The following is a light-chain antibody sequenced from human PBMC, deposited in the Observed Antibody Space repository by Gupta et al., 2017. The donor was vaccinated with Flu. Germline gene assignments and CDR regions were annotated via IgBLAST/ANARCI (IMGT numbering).Light chain of an antibody. V-gene: IGLV1-40*01. CDR3: QSYDSSLSGYNYV. J-gene: IGLJ1*01. Sequence: QSVLTQPPSVSGALGQRVTISCTGSSSNIGAGYDVHWYQQLPGTAPKLLIYGNSNRPSGVPDRFSGSKSGTSASLAITGLQAEDEADYYCQSYDSSLSGYNYVFGTGTKVTVL. CDR1: SSNIGAGYD. CDR2: GNS.